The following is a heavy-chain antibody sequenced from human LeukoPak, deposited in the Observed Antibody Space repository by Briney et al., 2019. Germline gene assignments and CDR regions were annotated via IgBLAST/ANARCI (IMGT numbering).Heavy chain of an antibody. V-gene: IGHV3-48*03. CDR2: ISSSGSTI. CDR1: GFTFSSYE. Sequence: PGGSLRPSCAASGFTFSSYEMNWVRQAPGKGLEWVSYISSSGSTIYYADSVKGRFTISRDNAKNSLYLQMNSLRAEDTAVYYCAKDRNYYDSSGYYTGGDYWGQGTLVTVSS. CDR3: AKDRNYYDSSGYYTGGDY. J-gene: IGHJ4*02. D-gene: IGHD3-22*01.